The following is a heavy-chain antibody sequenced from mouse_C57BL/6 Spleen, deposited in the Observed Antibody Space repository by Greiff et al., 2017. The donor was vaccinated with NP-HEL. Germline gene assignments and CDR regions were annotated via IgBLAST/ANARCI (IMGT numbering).Heavy chain of an antibody. J-gene: IGHJ1*03. D-gene: IGHD2-3*01. CDR2: IDPSDSYT. V-gene: IGHV1-69*01. CDR3: ARGGDGYLWYFDV. Sequence: QVQLKQPGAELVMPGASVKLSCKASGYTFTSYWMHWVKQRPGQGLEWIGEIDPSDSYTNYNQKFKGKSTLTVDKSSSTAYMQLSSLTSEDSAVYYCARGGDGYLWYFDVWGTGTTVTVSS. CDR1: GYTFTSYW.